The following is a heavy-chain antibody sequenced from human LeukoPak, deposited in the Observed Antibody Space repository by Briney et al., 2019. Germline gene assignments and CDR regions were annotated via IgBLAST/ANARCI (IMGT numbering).Heavy chain of an antibody. CDR3: VRHRQWLLFPDY. D-gene: IGHD6-19*01. CDR1: GDSISINYN. Sequence: SETLSLTCTVSGDSISINYNWGWIRPPPGKGLEWIGSIFYSGATYYSPSLKSRVTISVDTSKNQFSLKLSSMTAADTAVCYCVRHRQWLLFPDYWGQGTLVTVSS. J-gene: IGHJ4*02. V-gene: IGHV4-39*01. CDR2: IFYSGAT.